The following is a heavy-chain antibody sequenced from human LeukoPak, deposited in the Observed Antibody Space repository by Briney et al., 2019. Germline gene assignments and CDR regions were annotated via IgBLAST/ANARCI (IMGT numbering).Heavy chain of an antibody. V-gene: IGHV3-74*01. CDR1: GFTFSSFR. Sequence: QSGGSLRLPSAASGFTFSSFRMPWIRQAPGKGPVWISRINSDGITTTYADSVKGRFTISRDNAKNTLYLQMNSLRADDTAVYYCARTHYCGAYGDYWGQGTLVTVSS. J-gene: IGHJ4*02. CDR3: ARTHYCGAYGDY. CDR2: INSDGITT. D-gene: IGHD2-21*01.